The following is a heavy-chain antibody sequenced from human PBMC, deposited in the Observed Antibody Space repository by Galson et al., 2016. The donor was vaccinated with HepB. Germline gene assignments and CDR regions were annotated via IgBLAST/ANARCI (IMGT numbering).Heavy chain of an antibody. J-gene: IGHJ4*02. CDR2: IKNDANIR. CDR3: ARGGDAGLEY. CDR1: GFILNNYW. V-gene: IGHV3-74*01. Sequence: SLRLSCAASGFILNNYWMHWVPQAPGMGLVWVSHIKNDANIRNYAASVRGRFTISSDSVTNTLYLEMHSLGAEDTAVYYCARGGDAGLEYWGPGILVTVSS.